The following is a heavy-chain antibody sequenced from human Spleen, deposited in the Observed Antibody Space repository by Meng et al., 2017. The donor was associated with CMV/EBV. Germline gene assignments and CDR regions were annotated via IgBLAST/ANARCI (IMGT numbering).Heavy chain of an antibody. CDR2: INPNSGDA. CDR1: GYTFTGYY. D-gene: IGHD6-13*01. V-gene: IGHV1-2*02. CDR3: AREYSSSYNYYYYGMDV. J-gene: IGHJ6*02. Sequence: ASVKVSCKASGYTFTGYYMNWVRQAPGQGLEWMGWINPNSGDATYAQRFQGRITMTRDTSIRTAYMELSRLRSDDTAVYYCAREYSSSYNYYYYGMDVWGQGTTVTVSS.